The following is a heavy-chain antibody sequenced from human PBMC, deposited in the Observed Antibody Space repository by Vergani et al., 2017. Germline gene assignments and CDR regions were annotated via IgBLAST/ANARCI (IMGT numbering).Heavy chain of an antibody. J-gene: IGHJ5*02. CDR3: ARGLGYSSGWYNWFDP. V-gene: IGHV4-39*07. D-gene: IGHD6-19*01. Sequence: QVQLQESGPGLVKPSETLSLTCTVSGGSISSSSYYWGWIRQPPGKGLEWIGSIYYSGSTYYNPSLKSRVTISVDTSKNQFSLKLSSVTAADTAVYYCARGLGYSSGWYNWFDPWGQGTLVTVSS. CDR2: IYYSGST. CDR1: GGSISSSSYY.